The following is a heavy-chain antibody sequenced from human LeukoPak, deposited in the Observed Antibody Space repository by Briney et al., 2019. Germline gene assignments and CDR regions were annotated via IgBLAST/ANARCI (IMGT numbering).Heavy chain of an antibody. D-gene: IGHD2-2*01. CDR1: GFTFSSYA. Sequence: GGSLRLSCAASGFTFSSYAMHWVRQAPGKGLEWVAVISYDGSNKYYADSVKGRFTISRDNSKNTLYLQMNSLRAEDTAVYYCARDCGHCNSTSCFRYYCRGMDVWGQGTTVTVSS. V-gene: IGHV3-30-3*01. J-gene: IGHJ6*02. CDR3: ARDCGHCNSTSCFRYYCRGMDV. CDR2: ISYDGSNK.